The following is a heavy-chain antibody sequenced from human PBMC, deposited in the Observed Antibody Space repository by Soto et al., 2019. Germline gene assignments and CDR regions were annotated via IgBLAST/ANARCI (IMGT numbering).Heavy chain of an antibody. D-gene: IGHD3-3*01. Sequence: GASVKVSCKASGYTFTSYYMHWVRPAPGQGLEWMGIINPSGGSTSYAQKFQGRVTMTRDTSTSTVYMELSSLRSEDTAVYYCAGDWSIFGVVNNWFDPWGQGTLVTVSS. CDR1: GYTFTSYY. J-gene: IGHJ5*02. CDR2: INPSGGST. V-gene: IGHV1-46*01. CDR3: AGDWSIFGVVNNWFDP.